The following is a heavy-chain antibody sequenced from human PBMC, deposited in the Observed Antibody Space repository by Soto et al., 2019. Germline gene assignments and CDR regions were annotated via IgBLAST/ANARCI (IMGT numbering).Heavy chain of an antibody. Sequence: PGESLKISCKGSGYSFTSYWIGWVRQMPGKGLEWMGIIYPGDSDTRYSPSFQGQVTISADKSISTAYLQWSSLKASDTAMYYCARHAGGATVTLKTYYYYGMDVWGQGTTVTVAS. J-gene: IGHJ6*02. D-gene: IGHD4-17*01. CDR3: ARHAGGATVTLKTYYYYGMDV. CDR1: GYSFTSYW. CDR2: IYPGDSDT. V-gene: IGHV5-51*01.